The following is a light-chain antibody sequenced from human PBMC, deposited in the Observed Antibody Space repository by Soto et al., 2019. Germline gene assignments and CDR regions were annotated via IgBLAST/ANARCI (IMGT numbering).Light chain of an antibody. CDR3: QHYGISPT. V-gene: IGKV3-20*01. J-gene: IGKJ1*01. CDR1: QSVSSSY. CDR2: GAS. Sequence: EIVLTQSPGTLSLSPGERATLSCRASQSVSSSYLAWYQQKPGQAPRLLIYGASSRATGIPDRFSGSGSGTDFTLSISRLEPGGFGVYYCQHYGISPTFGQGTKVEIK.